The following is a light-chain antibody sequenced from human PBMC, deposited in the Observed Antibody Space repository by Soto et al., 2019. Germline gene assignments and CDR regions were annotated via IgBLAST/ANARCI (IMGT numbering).Light chain of an antibody. CDR2: GSF. Sequence: EIAGTQSQVTISASPGEGAARSCMVSQSVDNNVAWYQQKPGQAPRLLIVGSFARATGITARFSGSGSGTDFTLTISRLEPEDLAVYYCQQYGSSPITFGQGTRLEIK. J-gene: IGKJ5*01. CDR1: QSVDNN. CDR3: QQYGSSPIT. V-gene: IGKV3-20*01.